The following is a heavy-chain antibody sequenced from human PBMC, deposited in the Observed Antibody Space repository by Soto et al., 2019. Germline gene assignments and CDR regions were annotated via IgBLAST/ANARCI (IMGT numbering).Heavy chain of an antibody. CDR3: ARDEYDYIWGSYRRNWFDP. V-gene: IGHV1-18*01. D-gene: IGHD3-16*02. Sequence: ASVKVSFKASGYTFTSYGISWVRQAPGQGLEWMGWISAYNGNTNYAQKLQGRVTMTTDTSTSTAYMELRSLRSDDTAVYYCARDEYDYIWGSYRRNWFDPWGQGTLVTVSS. CDR2: ISAYNGNT. CDR1: GYTFTSYG. J-gene: IGHJ5*02.